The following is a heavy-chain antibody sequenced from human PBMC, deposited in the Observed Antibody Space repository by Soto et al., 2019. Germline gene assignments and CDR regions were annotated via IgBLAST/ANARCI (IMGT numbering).Heavy chain of an antibody. Sequence: TSETLSLTCAVYGGSFSGYYWSWIRQPPGKGLEWIGEINHSGSTNYNPSLKSRVTISVDTSKNQFSLKLSSVTAADTAVYYCAKSDSGYRPWNWFDPWGQGTLVTVSS. CDR2: INHSGST. J-gene: IGHJ5*02. D-gene: IGHD3-22*01. CDR3: AKSDSGYRPWNWFDP. V-gene: IGHV4-34*01. CDR1: GGSFSGYY.